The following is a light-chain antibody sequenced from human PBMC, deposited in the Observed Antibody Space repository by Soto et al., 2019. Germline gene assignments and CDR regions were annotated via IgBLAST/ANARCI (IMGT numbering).Light chain of an antibody. V-gene: IGKV3-11*01. J-gene: IGKJ5*01. CDR2: DST. CDR1: QSIRTS. Sequence: DIEMTQSPDSLSVSPGEIATLSCRASQSIRTSLAWYQQKSGKPPRLVIYDSTLRATGVPDRFGGSRSGTEFTLTINSLEPEDFAVYYCQQRTVWPPITFGQGTRLEIK. CDR3: QQRTVWPPIT.